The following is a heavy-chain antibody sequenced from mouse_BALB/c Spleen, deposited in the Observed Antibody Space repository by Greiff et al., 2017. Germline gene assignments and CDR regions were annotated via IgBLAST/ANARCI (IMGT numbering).Heavy chain of an antibody. CDR1: GFTFSSYA. Sequence: EVKLMESGGGLVKPGGSLKLSCAASGFTFSSYAMSWVRQTPEKRLEWVATISSGGSYTYYPDTVKGRFTISRDNAKNTLYLQMSSLKSEDTAMYYCAREEYGNNYQAWFAYWGQGTLVTVSA. D-gene: IGHD2-10*02. CDR3: AREEYGNNYQAWFAY. CDR2: ISSGGSYT. V-gene: IGHV5-6-4*01. J-gene: IGHJ3*01.